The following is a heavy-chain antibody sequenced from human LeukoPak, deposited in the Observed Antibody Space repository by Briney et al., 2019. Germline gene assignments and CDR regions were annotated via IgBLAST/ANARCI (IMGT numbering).Heavy chain of an antibody. CDR3: ARDYPLPDYSVAGY. Sequence: GASVKVSFKASGYTFTIYGISWVRQAPGQGLEWMGWISAYNGNTNYAQKLQGRVTMTTDTSTSTAYMELRSLRSDDTAVYYCARDYPLPDYSVAGYWGQGTLVTVSP. D-gene: IGHD2-15*01. CDR1: GYTFTIYG. V-gene: IGHV1-18*01. CDR2: ISAYNGNT. J-gene: IGHJ4*02.